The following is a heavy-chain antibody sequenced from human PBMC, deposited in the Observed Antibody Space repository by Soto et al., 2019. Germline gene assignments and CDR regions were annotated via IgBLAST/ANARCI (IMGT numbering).Heavy chain of an antibody. CDR2: IRGNGAGI. Sequence: GGSLRLSCVASGFTFRIYAMTWVRQAPGKGLEWVARIRGNGAGISYADSVKGRFTISRDNSKNTVYLQMNSLRADDTAVYFCAKRGDILDVSSSFVGYGMDVWGQGTTVTVSS. D-gene: IGHD2-15*01. J-gene: IGHJ6*02. V-gene: IGHV3-23*01. CDR3: AKRGDILDVSSSFVGYGMDV. CDR1: GFTFRIYA.